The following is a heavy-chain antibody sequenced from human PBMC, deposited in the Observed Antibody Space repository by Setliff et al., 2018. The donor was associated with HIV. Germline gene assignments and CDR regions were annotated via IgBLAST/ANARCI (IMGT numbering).Heavy chain of an antibody. J-gene: IGHJ3*02. Sequence: PSETLSLTCTVSGDSISSGSYYWNWIRQPAGKGLEWIGRIYTSGTTTYNPSLKSPVTISVDTSRNQFSLKLSSVTAADTAVYYGARGLGLGTYYYDSTGYPKANAFDIWGQGTMVTVSS. CDR3: ARGLGLGTYYYDSTGYPKANAFDI. D-gene: IGHD3-22*01. CDR2: IYTSGTT. V-gene: IGHV4-61*02. CDR1: GDSISSGSYY.